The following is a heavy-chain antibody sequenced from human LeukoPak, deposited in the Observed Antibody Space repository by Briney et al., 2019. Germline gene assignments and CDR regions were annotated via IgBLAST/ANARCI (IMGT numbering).Heavy chain of an antibody. Sequence: ASVKVSCKASGYTFTGYYMHWVRQAPGQGLEWMGWINPNSGGTNYAQKFQGRVTMTRDTSISTAYMELSRLRSDDTAVYYCARGDYYDSSGLEDYWGQGTLVTVSS. D-gene: IGHD3-22*01. CDR3: ARGDYYDSSGLEDY. CDR1: GYTFTGYY. J-gene: IGHJ4*02. CDR2: INPNSGGT. V-gene: IGHV1-2*02.